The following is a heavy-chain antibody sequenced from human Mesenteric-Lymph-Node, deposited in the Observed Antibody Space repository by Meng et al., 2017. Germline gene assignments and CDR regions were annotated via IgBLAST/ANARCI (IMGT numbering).Heavy chain of an antibody. J-gene: IGHJ6*02. V-gene: IGHV3-23*01. CDR3: AKDQQGESSGWYGYYGMDV. D-gene: IGHD6-19*01. CDR2: ISGSGGST. Sequence: GGSLRLSCAVYGGSFSGYYWSWIRQPPGKGLEWVSAISGSGGSTYYADSVKGRFTISRDNSKNTLYLQMNSLRAEDTAVYYCAKDQQGESSGWYGYYGMDVWGQGTTVTVSS. CDR1: GGSFSGYY.